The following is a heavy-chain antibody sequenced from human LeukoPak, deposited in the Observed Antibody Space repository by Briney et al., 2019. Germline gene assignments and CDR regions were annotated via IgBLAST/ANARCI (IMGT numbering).Heavy chain of an antibody. V-gene: IGHV5-51*01. Sequence: GESLKISCKGSGYNFAIYWIGWVRQMPGKGLEWMGIIYPSDSDTRYSPSFQGQVTISADKSINTAYLQWSSLKASDTAMYYCARRYGGDFDYWGQGTPVTVSS. CDR3: ARRYGGDFDY. D-gene: IGHD4-23*01. J-gene: IGHJ4*02. CDR1: GYNFAIYW. CDR2: IYPSDSDT.